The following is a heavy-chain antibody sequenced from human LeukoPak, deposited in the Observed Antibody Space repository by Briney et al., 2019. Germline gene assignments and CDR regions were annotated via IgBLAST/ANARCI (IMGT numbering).Heavy chain of an antibody. CDR1: GGSISSYY. Sequence: NPSETLSLTCTVSGGSISSYYWSWIRQPPGKGLEWIGYIYYSGSTNYNPSLKSRVTISVDKSKNQFSLKLTSVTAADTAVYYCVKKIAAAGIRSPTDETFDYWGQGTLVTVSS. D-gene: IGHD6-13*01. V-gene: IGHV4-59*12. CDR2: IYYSGST. CDR3: VKKIAAAGIRSPTDETFDY. J-gene: IGHJ4*02.